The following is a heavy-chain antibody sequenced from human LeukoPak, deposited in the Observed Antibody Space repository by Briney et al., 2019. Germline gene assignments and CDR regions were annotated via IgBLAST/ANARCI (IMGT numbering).Heavy chain of an antibody. CDR3: ATSIPGIAAAGPPYFDY. CDR2: INPNSGGT. CDR1: GYTFTGYY. D-gene: IGHD6-13*01. V-gene: IGHV1-2*02. J-gene: IGHJ4*02. Sequence: ASVKVSCKASGYTFTGYYMHWVRQAPGQGLEWMGWINPNSGGTNYAQKFQGRVTMTRDTSISTAYMELSRLRSDDTAVYYCATSIPGIAAAGPPYFDYWGQGTLVTVSS.